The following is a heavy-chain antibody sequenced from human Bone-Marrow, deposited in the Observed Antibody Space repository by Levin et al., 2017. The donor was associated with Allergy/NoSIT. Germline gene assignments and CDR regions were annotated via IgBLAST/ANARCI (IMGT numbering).Heavy chain of an antibody. V-gene: IGHV1-2*02. CDR3: ARDMVRGALYYYYGMDV. CDR1: GYTFTGYY. CDR2: INPNSGGT. J-gene: IGHJ6*02. D-gene: IGHD3-10*01. Sequence: GASVKVSCKASGYTFTGYYMHWVRQAPGQGLEWMGWINPNSGGTNYAQKFQGRVTMTRDTSISTAYMELSRLRSDDTAVYYCARDMVRGALYYYYGMDVWGQGTTVTVSS.